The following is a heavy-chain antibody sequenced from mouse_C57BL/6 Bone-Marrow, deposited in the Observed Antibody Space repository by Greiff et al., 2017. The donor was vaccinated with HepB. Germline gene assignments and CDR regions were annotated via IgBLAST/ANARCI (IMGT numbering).Heavy chain of an antibody. V-gene: IGHV10-1*01. J-gene: IGHJ1*03. CDR1: GFSFNTYA. CDR3: VTSYDGYLLGYFDV. Sequence: EVQLVESGGGLVQPKGSLKLSCAASGFSFNTYAMNWVRQAPGKGLEWVARIRSKSNNYATYYADSVKDRFTISRDDSEIMLYLQMNNLKTEDTAMYYCVTSYDGYLLGYFDVWGTGTTVTVSS. D-gene: IGHD2-3*01. CDR2: IRSKSNNYAT.